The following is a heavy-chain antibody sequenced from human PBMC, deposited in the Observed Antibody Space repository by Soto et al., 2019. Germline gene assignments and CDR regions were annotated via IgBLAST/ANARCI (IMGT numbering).Heavy chain of an antibody. V-gene: IGHV4-59*08. Sequence: QVQLQESGPGLVKPSETLSLTCTVSGGSISSYYWSWIRQPPGKGLEWIGYIYYSGSTNYNPSLKSRVNISVDTSKNQFSLKLSSVTAADTAVYYCARRWGYAIDYWGQGTLVTVSS. CDR3: ARRWGYAIDY. D-gene: IGHD2-8*01. CDR2: IYYSGST. CDR1: GGSISSYY. J-gene: IGHJ4*02.